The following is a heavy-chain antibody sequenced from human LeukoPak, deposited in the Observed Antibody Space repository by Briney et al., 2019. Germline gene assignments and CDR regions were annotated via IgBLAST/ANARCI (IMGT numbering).Heavy chain of an antibody. V-gene: IGHV3-30*18. Sequence: PGGSLRLSCAASGFTFSSSGMHWVRQAPDKGLEWVAVISYDGSDKYYADSVKGRFTISRDNAKNSLYLQMNSLRAEDTAVYYCAELGITMIGGVWGKGTTVTISS. D-gene: IGHD3-10*02. CDR1: GFTFSSSG. J-gene: IGHJ6*04. CDR2: ISYDGSDK. CDR3: AELGITMIGGV.